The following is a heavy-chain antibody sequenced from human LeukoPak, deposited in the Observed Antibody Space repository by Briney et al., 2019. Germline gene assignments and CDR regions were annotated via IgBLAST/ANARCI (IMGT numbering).Heavy chain of an antibody. CDR1: GFTFSSYE. V-gene: IGHV3-48*03. J-gene: IGHJ4*02. CDR2: ISSSGSTI. Sequence: GGSLRLSCAASGFTFSSYEMNWVRQAPGKGLEWVSYISSSGSTIYYADSVKGRFTISRDNAKNSLYLQMNSLRAEDTAVYYCARCGYSYGYFFDYWGQGTLVTVSS. D-gene: IGHD5-18*01. CDR3: ARCGYSYGYFFDY.